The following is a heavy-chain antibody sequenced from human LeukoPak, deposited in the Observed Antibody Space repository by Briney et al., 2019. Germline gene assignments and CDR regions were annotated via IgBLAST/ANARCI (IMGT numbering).Heavy chain of an antibody. CDR3: ARTTVTAPFDY. D-gene: IGHD4-17*01. V-gene: IGHV4-39*07. J-gene: IGHJ4*02. CDR1: GDSISSSSYY. CDR2: IYYSGST. Sequence: SETLSLTCTVSGDSISSSSYYWDWIRQPPGKGLEWIGSIYYSGSTYYNPSLKSRVTISVDTSKNQFSLKLSSVTAADTAVYYCARTTVTAPFDYWGQGTLVTVSS.